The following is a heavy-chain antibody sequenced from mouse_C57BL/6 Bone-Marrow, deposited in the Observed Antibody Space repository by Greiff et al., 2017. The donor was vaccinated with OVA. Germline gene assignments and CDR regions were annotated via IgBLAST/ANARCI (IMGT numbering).Heavy chain of an antibody. Sequence: VKLQQSGPGLVQPSQSLSITCTVSGFSLTSYGVHWVRQPPGKGLEWLGVIWSGGSTDYNAAFISRLSISKDNSKSQVFFKMNSLQADDTAIYYCAKGDDGPGFAYWGQGTLVTVSA. V-gene: IGHV2-4*01. CDR2: IWSGGST. D-gene: IGHD2-3*01. CDR3: AKGDDGPGFAY. CDR1: GFSLTSYG. J-gene: IGHJ3*01.